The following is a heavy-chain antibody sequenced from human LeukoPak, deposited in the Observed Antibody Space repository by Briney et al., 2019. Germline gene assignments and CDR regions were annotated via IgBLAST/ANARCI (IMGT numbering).Heavy chain of an antibody. D-gene: IGHD6-13*01. V-gene: IGHV4-31*03. CDR1: GGSISSGGYY. CDR3: ARDGSAAAGSLPLDY. CDR2: IYYSGST. J-gene: IGHJ4*02. Sequence: SETLSLTCTVSGGSISSGGYYWSWIRQHPGKGLEWIGYIYYSGSTYYNPSLKSRVTISVDTSKNQFSLKLSSVTAADTAVYYCARDGSAAAGSLPLDYWGQGTLVTVSS.